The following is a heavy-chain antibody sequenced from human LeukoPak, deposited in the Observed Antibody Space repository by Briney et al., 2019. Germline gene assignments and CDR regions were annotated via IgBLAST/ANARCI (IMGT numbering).Heavy chain of an antibody. D-gene: IGHD3-16*01. CDR3: ARSLHPGRWYFDL. Sequence: GKSLRLSCAGSGFTFSSSPFHWVRPAPGRGREWVAPISTDGSYNYHGDSVKGRFTISRNNPKNTLYQQKNGLRPDDTAVYYCARSLHPGRWYFDLWGRGTLVTVSS. V-gene: IGHV3-30*04. J-gene: IGHJ2*01. CDR2: ISTDGSYN. CDR1: GFTFSSSP.